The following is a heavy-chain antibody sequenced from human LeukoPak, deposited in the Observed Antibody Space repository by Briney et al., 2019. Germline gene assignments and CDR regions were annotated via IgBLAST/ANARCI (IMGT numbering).Heavy chain of an antibody. D-gene: IGHD4-17*01. J-gene: IGHJ3*02. CDR1: GGSFSGYY. CDR2: INHSGST. V-gene: IGHV4-34*01. CDR3: ARGPVTADAFDI. Sequence: KPSETLSLTCAVYGGSFSGYYWSWIRQPPGKGLEWIGGINHSGSTNYNPSLKSRVTISVDTSKNQFSLKLSSVTAADTAVYYCARGPVTADAFDIWGQGTMVTVSS.